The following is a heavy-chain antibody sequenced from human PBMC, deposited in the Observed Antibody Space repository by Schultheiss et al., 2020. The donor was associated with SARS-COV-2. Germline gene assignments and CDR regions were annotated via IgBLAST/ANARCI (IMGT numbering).Heavy chain of an antibody. CDR3: ARGWGFDNNGYYAGPTGVCDY. CDR1: GYTFTSYD. D-gene: IGHD3-22*01. J-gene: IGHJ4*02. Sequence: ASVKVSCKASGYTFTSYDINWVRQATGQGLEWMGWMNPNSGNTGYAQKFQDRVTMTTDTSTSTAYMELRSLRSDDTAIYYCARGWGFDNNGYYAGPTGVCDYWGQGTRVTVSS. V-gene: IGHV1-8*01. CDR2: MNPNSGNT.